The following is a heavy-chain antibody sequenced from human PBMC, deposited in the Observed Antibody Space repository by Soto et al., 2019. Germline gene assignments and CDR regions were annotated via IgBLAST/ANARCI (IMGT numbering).Heavy chain of an antibody. V-gene: IGHV3-23*01. Sequence: PGGSLRLSCAASGFTFSSYAMSWVRQAPGKGLEWVSAISGSGGSIYYADSVKGRFTISRDNAKNSLYLQMNSLRAEDTAVYYCASRDILTGTPQGYWGQGTLVTVSS. D-gene: IGHD3-9*01. J-gene: IGHJ4*02. CDR1: GFTFSSYA. CDR3: ASRDILTGTPQGY. CDR2: ISGSGGSI.